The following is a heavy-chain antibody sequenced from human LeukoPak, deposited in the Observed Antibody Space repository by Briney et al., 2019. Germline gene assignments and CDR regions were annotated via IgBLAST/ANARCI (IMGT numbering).Heavy chain of an antibody. CDR1: GFSVNTYY. CDR2: IYSGGGT. J-gene: IGHJ4*02. D-gene: IGHD2-2*01. V-gene: IGHV3-66*01. Sequence: TGGSLRLSCAASGFSVNTYYMSGVRQAPGKGLGLVSVIYSGGGTYYAHSVNGRFTISRDNSNNTLYLQLNFLRAEDTAVYYCARDIYCGNSNCQVYWGQGTPVTVSS. CDR3: ARDIYCGNSNCQVY.